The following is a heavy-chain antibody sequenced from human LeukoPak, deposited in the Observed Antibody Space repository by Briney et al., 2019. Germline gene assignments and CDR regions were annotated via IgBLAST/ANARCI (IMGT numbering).Heavy chain of an antibody. Sequence: ASVKVSCNASGYTFTGYYIHWVRQAPGQGLEWMGWINPNSGDTYYAQKFQGRVTMTRDTSISTAYMELSRLRSDDTAVYYCASGDYGDPPLNYWGQGTLVTVSS. CDR3: ASGDYGDPPLNY. CDR1: GYTFTGYY. J-gene: IGHJ4*02. V-gene: IGHV1-2*02. D-gene: IGHD4/OR15-4a*01. CDR2: INPNSGDT.